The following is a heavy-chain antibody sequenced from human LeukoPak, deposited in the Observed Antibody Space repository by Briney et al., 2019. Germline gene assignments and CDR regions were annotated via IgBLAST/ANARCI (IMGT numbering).Heavy chain of an antibody. Sequence: GGSLRLSCAASGFTFSSYGMSWVRQAPGKGLDWVSYISSSSSTIYYADSVKGRSTISRDNAKNSVYLQMNSLRAEDTALYYCARLSAYYYGSQFYYYMDVWGKGTTVTVS. CDR1: GFTFSSYG. CDR3: ARLSAYYYGSQFYYYMDV. J-gene: IGHJ6*03. CDR2: ISSSSSTI. D-gene: IGHD3-10*01. V-gene: IGHV3-48*04.